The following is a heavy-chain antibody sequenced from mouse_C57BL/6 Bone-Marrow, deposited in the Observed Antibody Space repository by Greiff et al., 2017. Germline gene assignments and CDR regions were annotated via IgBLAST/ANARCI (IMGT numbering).Heavy chain of an antibody. Sequence: EVMLVESGGDLVKPGGSLKLSCAASGFTFSSYGMSWVRQTPDKRLEWVATISSGGSYTYYTDSVKGRFTISRDNAKNTLYLQMSSLKSEDTAMYYCARLLLRSFFDYWGQGTTLTVSS. D-gene: IGHD1-1*01. V-gene: IGHV5-6*01. J-gene: IGHJ2*01. CDR2: ISSGGSYT. CDR3: ARLLLRSFFDY. CDR1: GFTFSSYG.